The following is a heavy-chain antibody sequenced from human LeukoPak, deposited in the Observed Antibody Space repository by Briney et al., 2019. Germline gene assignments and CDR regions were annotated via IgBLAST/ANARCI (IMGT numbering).Heavy chain of an antibody. J-gene: IGHJ4*02. V-gene: IGHV3-7*01. CDR1: GFTFSSYW. CDR2: IKQDGSEK. D-gene: IGHD2-21*02. Sequence: LSGGSLRLSCAASGFTFSSYWMSWVRQAPGKGLEWVANIKQDGSEKYYVDSVKGRFTISRDNAKNSLYLQMNSLRAEDTAVYYCARVTGGGDKRGGYFDYWGQGTLVTVSS. CDR3: ARVTGGGDKRGGYFDY.